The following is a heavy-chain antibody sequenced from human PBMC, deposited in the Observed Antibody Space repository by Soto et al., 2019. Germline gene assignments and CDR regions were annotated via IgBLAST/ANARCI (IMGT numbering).Heavy chain of an antibody. Sequence: GGSLRLSCAASGFTFSSYDMHWVRQATGKGLEWVSAIGTAGDTYYPGSMKGRFTISRENAKNSLYLQMNSLRAGDTAVYYCARSPPSEYSSSWFPFDYWGQGTLVTVSS. J-gene: IGHJ4*02. CDR1: GFTFSSYD. D-gene: IGHD6-13*01. CDR3: ARSPPSEYSSSWFPFDY. V-gene: IGHV3-13*04. CDR2: IGTAGDT.